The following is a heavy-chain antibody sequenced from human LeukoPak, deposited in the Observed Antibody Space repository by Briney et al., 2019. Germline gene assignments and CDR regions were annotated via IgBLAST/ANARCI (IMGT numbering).Heavy chain of an antibody. D-gene: IGHD4-17*01. CDR3: ARGFNGDYGLTYYHYYMDV. J-gene: IGHJ6*03. CDR2: IYYSGST. V-gene: IGHV4-39*07. CDR1: GGSISSSSYY. Sequence: KPSETLSLTCTVSGGSISSSSYYWGWIRQPPGKGLEWIGSIYYSGSTYYNPSLKSRVTISVDTSKNQFSLKLSSVTAADTAVYYCARGFNGDYGLTYYHYYMDVWGKGTTVTVSS.